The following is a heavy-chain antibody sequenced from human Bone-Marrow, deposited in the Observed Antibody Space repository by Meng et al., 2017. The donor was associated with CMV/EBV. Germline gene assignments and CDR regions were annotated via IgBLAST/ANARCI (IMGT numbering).Heavy chain of an antibody. Sequence: SVKVSCKASGYTFTSYDINWVRQAPGQGLEWMGGIIPIFGTANYAQKFQGRVTITTDESTSTAYMELSSLRSGDTAVYYCARGQVQCSTINCHDYRFSGMDVWGQGTTVTVSS. CDR1: GYTFTSYD. J-gene: IGHJ6*02. CDR3: ARGQVQCSTINCHDYRFSGMDV. V-gene: IGHV1-69*05. CDR2: IIPIFGTA. D-gene: IGHD2/OR15-2a*01.